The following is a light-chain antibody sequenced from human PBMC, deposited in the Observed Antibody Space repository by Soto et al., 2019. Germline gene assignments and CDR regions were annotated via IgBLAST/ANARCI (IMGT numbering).Light chain of an antibody. CDR1: QAISSY. V-gene: IGKV1-27*01. Sequence: DIQLTQSPSSLSASVGDRVTITCRASQAISSYLAWYQQKPGKVPEFLIYATSTLQSGAPSRFSGSGSGTDFTLTISSLQPEDVATYYCHKYNHAPTFGGGTKVEIK. CDR3: HKYNHAPT. J-gene: IGKJ4*01. CDR2: ATS.